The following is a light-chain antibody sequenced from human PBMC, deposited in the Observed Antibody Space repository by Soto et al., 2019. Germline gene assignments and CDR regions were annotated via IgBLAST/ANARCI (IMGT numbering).Light chain of an antibody. J-gene: IGLJ1*01. Sequence: QSVLAQPASVSGSPGQSITISCTGTSSDVGAYNSVSWYQQHPHRAPQVIIYKGTQRPSGVSNRFSGSTSGHAASLTISALQADGEADYFCCSSAPESTYVFGTGTKVTVL. CDR1: SSDVGAYNS. V-gene: IGLV2-23*01. CDR3: CSSAPESTYV. CDR2: KGT.